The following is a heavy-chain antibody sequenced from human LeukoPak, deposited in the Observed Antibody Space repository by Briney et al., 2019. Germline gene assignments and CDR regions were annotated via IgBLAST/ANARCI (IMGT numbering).Heavy chain of an antibody. CDR3: AKDWRRGYSYGFDY. CDR1: GFTFSSYV. V-gene: IGHV3-23*01. Sequence: GGSLRLSCAASGFTFSSYVMSWVRQAPGKELEWVSAISGSGGSTYYADSVKGRFTISRDNSKNTLYLQMNSLRAEDTAVYYCAKDWRRGYSYGFDYWGQGTLVTVSS. CDR2: ISGSGGST. J-gene: IGHJ4*02. D-gene: IGHD5-18*01.